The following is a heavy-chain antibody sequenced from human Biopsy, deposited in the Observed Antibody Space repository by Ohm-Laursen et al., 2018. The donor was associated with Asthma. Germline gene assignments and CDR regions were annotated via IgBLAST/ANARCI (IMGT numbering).Heavy chain of an antibody. D-gene: IGHD6-13*01. CDR1: PGSISDYW. CDR2: VYSTGST. V-gene: IGHV4-59*01. CDR3: ARATSTWSQSGPHYFDH. J-gene: IGHJ4*02. Sequence: SQTLSLTCSVSPGSISDYWWNWIRQFPGKGLEWIGYVYSTGSTMYNPSLKSRVTISVDTSISQVSLKLSSVTAADTAVYYCARATSTWSQSGPHYFDHWGQGALVTVSS.